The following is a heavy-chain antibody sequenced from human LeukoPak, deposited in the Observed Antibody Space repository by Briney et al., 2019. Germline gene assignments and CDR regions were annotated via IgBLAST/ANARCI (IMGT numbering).Heavy chain of an antibody. J-gene: IGHJ4*02. D-gene: IGHD1-7*01. CDR1: GVSISTHFYY. CDR2: MYYRGST. V-gene: IGHV4-39*07. CDR3: VRSETIWYYFDY. Sequence: SETLSLTCTVSGVSISTHFYYWGWIRQTPGKALEWIGNMYYRGSTYYNPSLNSRVSMSLDTSKNQFSLRLSSVTAADTAVYFCVRSETIWYYFDYWGQGRLVTVSS.